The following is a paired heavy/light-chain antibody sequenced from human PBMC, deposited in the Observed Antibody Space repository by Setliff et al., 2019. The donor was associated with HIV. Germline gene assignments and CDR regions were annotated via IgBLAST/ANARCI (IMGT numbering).Heavy chain of an antibody. D-gene: IGHD6-19*01. CDR3: VRGPSSGWHLHYYFGMDL. J-gene: IGHJ6*02. Sequence: EVQLVESGGGLVRPGGSVRLSCAASGFDCSENDMHWVRQVTGKGLEWVASIGGGEMTYYAASAKGRFTVSRQKVKNSLYLQINNLRDDDTGIYYCVRGPSSGWHLHYYFGMDLWGRGTTVTVAS. CDR2: IGGGEMT. V-gene: IGHV3-13*01. CDR1: GFDCSEND.
Light chain of an antibody. CDR3: METLQTPRLT. CDR1: QSLLQYNGRNY. V-gene: IGKV2-28*01. CDR2: LGS. J-gene: IGKJ4*01. Sequence: DIVMTQSPLSLAVTLGEPAALSCRSSQSLLQYNGRNYVDWYLQKPGQSPQLLIYLGSHRASGVPDRFSGSGSGKDFTLKISRVEAEDIGVYYCMETLQTPRLTFGGGTKVEIK.